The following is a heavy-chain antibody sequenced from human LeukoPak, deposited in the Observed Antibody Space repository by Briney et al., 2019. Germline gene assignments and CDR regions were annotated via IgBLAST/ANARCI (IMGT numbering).Heavy chain of an antibody. D-gene: IGHD2-2*01. Sequence: GGSLRLSCAASGFTFSSYAMSWVRQAPGKGLEWVSGISGSGGSTYYADSVKGRFTISRDNSKNTLYLQMNSLRAEDTAVYYCAKGRRPDIVVVPPARHFDYWGQGALVTVSS. CDR3: AKGRRPDIVVVPPARHFDY. V-gene: IGHV3-23*01. CDR2: ISGSGGST. J-gene: IGHJ4*02. CDR1: GFTFSSYA.